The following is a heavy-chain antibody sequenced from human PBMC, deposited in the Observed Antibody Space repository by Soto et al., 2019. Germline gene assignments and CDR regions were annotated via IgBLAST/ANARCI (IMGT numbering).Heavy chain of an antibody. CDR1: GLTLSSYA. D-gene: IGHD2-21*02. J-gene: IGHJ4*02. V-gene: IGHV3-23*01. Sequence: EVQLLESGGGLVQPGESLRLSCAASGLTLSSYAMTWVRQAPGKGLVYVSSITASGDKTYYAHTAKSRFTISRDNSKNTGYLQMTSVRADDTGVYFCARAARGADCYWGQGTLVTVSS. CDR3: ARAARGADCY. CDR2: ITASGDKT.